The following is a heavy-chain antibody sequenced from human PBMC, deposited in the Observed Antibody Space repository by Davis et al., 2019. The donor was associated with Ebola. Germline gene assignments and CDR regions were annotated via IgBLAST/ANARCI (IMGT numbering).Heavy chain of an antibody. CDR1: GYTFTGYY. D-gene: IGHD1-1*01. J-gene: IGHJ4*02. CDR3: ARAQFPTTSDH. V-gene: IGHV1-18*04. CDR2: INPHNGNT. Sequence: AASVKVSCKASGYTFTGYYMHWVRQAPGQGLEFMGRINPHNGNTNYAQNVQGRVTMTTDTSTSTAYMEVGSLRSDDTAVYYCARAQFPTTSDHWGQGTLVTVSS.